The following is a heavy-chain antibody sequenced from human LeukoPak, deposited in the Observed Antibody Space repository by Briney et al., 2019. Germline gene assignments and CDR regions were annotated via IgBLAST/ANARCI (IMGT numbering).Heavy chain of an antibody. CDR3: TRPKRWLQSPDAFDI. CDR1: GGPIRDFY. V-gene: IGHV4-59*08. Sequence: PSETLSLTCTVSGGPIRDFYWSWIRQPPGKGLEWIGYIYYSGSTSYNPSLKSRVAISVDTSKSQFSLDLSSVTAADTAIYYCTRPKRWLQSPDAFDIWGQGTMVTVSS. J-gene: IGHJ3*02. CDR2: IYYSGST. D-gene: IGHD5-24*01.